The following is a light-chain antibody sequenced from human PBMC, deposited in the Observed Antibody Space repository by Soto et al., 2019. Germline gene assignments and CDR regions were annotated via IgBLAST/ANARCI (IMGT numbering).Light chain of an antibody. V-gene: IGKV1-5*03. CDR1: QSISSW. Sequence: DIQMTQSPSTLPASVGDRVTITCRASQSISSWLAWYQQKPGKAPKLLIHKESTLESGVPSRFSGSGSGTEFTLTISSLQSEDFATYYCQQYQSYSYTFGQGTKLDIK. CDR3: QQYQSYSYT. CDR2: KES. J-gene: IGKJ2*01.